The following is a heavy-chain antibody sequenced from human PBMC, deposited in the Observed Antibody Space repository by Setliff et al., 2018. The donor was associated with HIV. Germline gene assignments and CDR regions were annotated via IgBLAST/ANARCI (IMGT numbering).Heavy chain of an antibody. J-gene: IGHJ4*02. CDR2: YAPEDDEI. D-gene: IGHD3-22*01. Sequence: GASVKVSCKVSGYSLSELTMHWVRQAPGKGLDWMGGYAPEDDEIIYAQKVQGRVTMTEDTSTDTAYVELTSLRSDDTAVYYCTTYSSGFTHWGQGTLVTVSS. V-gene: IGHV1-24*01. CDR3: TTYSSGFTH. CDR1: GYSLSELT.